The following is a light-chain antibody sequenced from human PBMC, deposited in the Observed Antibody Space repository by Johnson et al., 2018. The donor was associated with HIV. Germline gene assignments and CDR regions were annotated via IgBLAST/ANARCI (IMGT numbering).Light chain of an antibody. J-gene: IGLJ1*01. CDR2: DNG. V-gene: IGLV1-51*01. Sequence: QSVLTQPPSVSAAPGQKVTISCSGSSSNIGNNYVSWYQQLPGTAPKLLIYDNGKRPSGIPDRFSGSKSGTSATLGITGLQTGDEADYYCGTWDSSLSAGVFGTGTNVTVL. CDR3: GTWDSSLSAGV. CDR1: SSNIGNNY.